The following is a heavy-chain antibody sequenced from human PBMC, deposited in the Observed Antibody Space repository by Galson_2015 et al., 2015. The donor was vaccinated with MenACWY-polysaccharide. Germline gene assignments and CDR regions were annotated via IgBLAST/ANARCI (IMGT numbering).Heavy chain of an antibody. CDR1: GGTFTSYA. V-gene: IGHV1-69*06. Sequence: SVKVSCKASGGTFTSYAISWVRQAPGQGLEWMGGIIPIFGKVNYAQKFQGSVTITADKSMSTVYMELSSLRSEDTAVYYCARDHLALNYYYTSGYNTRTLRSFDYWGQGTLVTVSS. D-gene: IGHD3-22*01. CDR2: IIPIFGKV. J-gene: IGHJ4*02. CDR3: ARDHLALNYYYTSGYNTRTLRSFDY.